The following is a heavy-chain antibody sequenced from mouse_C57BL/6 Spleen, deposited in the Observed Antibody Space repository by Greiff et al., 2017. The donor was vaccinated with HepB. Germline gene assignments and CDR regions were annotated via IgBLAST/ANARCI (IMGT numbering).Heavy chain of an antibody. D-gene: IGHD1-1*01. CDR3: ARDRGTTVVANHYYAMDY. Sequence: DVKLVESGGGLVKPGGSLKLSCAASGFTFSSYAMSWVRQTPEKRLEWVATISYGGSYTYYPDNVKGRFTISRDNAKNNLYLQMSHLKSEDTAMYYCARDRGTTVVANHYYAMDYWGQGTSVTVSS. CDR1: GFTFSSYA. CDR2: ISYGGSYT. J-gene: IGHJ4*01. V-gene: IGHV5-4*01.